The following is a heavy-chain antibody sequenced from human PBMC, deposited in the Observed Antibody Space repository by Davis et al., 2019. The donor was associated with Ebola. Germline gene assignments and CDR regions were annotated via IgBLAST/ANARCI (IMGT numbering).Heavy chain of an antibody. D-gene: IGHD4-17*01. Sequence: ASVKVSCKASGYTFTGYYIHWVRQAPGQGPEWMGWINPNSGGTNYAQKFQGRVTMTRDTSISTAYMELSRLRSDDTAVYYCARRGFGTTVTTSSWFDPWGQGTLVTVSS. CDR2: INPNSGGT. V-gene: IGHV1-2*02. CDR1: GYTFTGYY. CDR3: ARRGFGTTVTTSSWFDP. J-gene: IGHJ5*02.